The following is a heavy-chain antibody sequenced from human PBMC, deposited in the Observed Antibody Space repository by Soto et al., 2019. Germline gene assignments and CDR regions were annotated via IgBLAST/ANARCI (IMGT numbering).Heavy chain of an antibody. J-gene: IGHJ4*02. V-gene: IGHV4-4*02. CDR1: SSSIDNN. CDR3: ARSFGWCAFDQ. Sequence: SETLSLTCAVSSSSIDNNWNWVRQPPGKGLEWIGEIHQSGISYKNPSLKSRVTMSVDKSKNQFSLNLSSVTAADTAVYFCARSFGWCAFDQWGQGTLVT. CDR2: IHQSGIS. D-gene: IGHD6-19*01.